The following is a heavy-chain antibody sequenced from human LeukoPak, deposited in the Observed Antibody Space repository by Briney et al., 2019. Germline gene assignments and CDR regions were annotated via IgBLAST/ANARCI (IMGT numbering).Heavy chain of an antibody. CDR2: LNWSGAST. Sequence: GGSLRLSCAASGFTFDNYGMTWVRQAPGKGLEWVSGLNWSGASTGYGDSVKGRFTISRDNAKNSLYLQMNSLRAEDTALYYCARLAYCGGDCYSGDYYCYMDDWGKGTTVTVSS. CDR1: GFTFDNYG. CDR3: ARLAYCGGDCYSGDYYCYMDD. V-gene: IGHV3-20*04. D-gene: IGHD2-21*02. J-gene: IGHJ6*03.